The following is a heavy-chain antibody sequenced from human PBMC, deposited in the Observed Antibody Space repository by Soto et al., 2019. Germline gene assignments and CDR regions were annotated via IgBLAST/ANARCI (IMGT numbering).Heavy chain of an antibody. D-gene: IGHD5-12*01. CDR3: ARARGGYDLDY. J-gene: IGHJ4*02. CDR1: GFTFSSYW. V-gene: IGHV3-7*01. Sequence: PGGSLRLSCAASGFTFSSYWMSWVRQAPGKGLEWVANIKHDGSETYYVDSVKGRFTISRDNAKNSLSLQMNSLRAEDTAVYYCARARGGYDLDYWGQGTLVTVSS. CDR2: IKHDGSET.